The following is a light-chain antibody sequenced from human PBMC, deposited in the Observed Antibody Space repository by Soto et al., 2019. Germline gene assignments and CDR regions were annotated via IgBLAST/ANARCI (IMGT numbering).Light chain of an antibody. CDR1: QSVRTY. Sequence: FPQPPVVLSLSPGERASLSCRASQSVRTYLAWYQVKPGQAPRLLIYDASNRATGIPARFSGSGSGTDFTLTISSLEPEDFAVYYCQQRSNWITFGQGTRLEIK. J-gene: IGKJ5*01. CDR2: DAS. CDR3: QQRSNWIT. V-gene: IGKV3-11*01.